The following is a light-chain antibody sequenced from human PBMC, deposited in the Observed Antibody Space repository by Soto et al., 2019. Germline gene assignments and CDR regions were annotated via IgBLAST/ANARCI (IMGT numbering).Light chain of an antibody. CDR2: EVT. V-gene: IGLV2-18*03. CDR3: SSYTTETTLV. Sequence: QSVLTQPPSVSGSPGQSVTISCTGTSSDVGSYNRVSWYQQPPGTAPKLMIYEVTNRPSGVPDRFSGTKSGNTASLTTSGLQAEDEDDYYCSSYTTETTLVVGGGTKLTVL. J-gene: IGLJ2*01. CDR1: SSDVGSYNR.